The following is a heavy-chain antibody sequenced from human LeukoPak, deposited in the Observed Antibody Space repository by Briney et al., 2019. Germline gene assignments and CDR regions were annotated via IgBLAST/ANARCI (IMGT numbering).Heavy chain of an antibody. V-gene: IGHV3-15*01. J-gene: IGHJ4*02. D-gene: IGHD3-10*01. Sequence: PGGSLRLSCAASGFTFSNAWMIWVRQAPGKGLVWVGRIKSKTAGGTTDYAAPVKGRFTISRDDSKNTLYLQMNSLKTEDTAVYYCTTHLEGPGSESGTFDYWGQGTLVTVSS. CDR1: GFTFSNAW. CDR3: TTHLEGPGSESGTFDY. CDR2: IKSKTAGGTT.